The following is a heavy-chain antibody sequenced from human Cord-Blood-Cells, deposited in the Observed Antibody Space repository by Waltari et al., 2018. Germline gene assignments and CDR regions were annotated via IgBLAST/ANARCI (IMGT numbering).Heavy chain of an antibody. CDR1: GGSFSGYY. CDR2: INHSGST. V-gene: IGHV4-34*01. D-gene: IGHD3-10*01. J-gene: IGHJ4*02. CDR3: ASTRGFRELSVDY. Sequence: QVQLQQWGAGLLKPSATLSLTCAVYGGSFSGYYWSWIRQPPGTGLEWIGEINHSGSTNYNPSLKSRVTISVDTSKNQFSLKLSSVTAADTAVYYCASTRGFRELSVDYWGQGTLVTVSS.